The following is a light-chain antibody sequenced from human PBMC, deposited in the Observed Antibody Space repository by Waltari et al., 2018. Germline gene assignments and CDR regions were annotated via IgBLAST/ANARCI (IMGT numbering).Light chain of an antibody. CDR1: QGISNS. CDR2: AAS. V-gene: IGKV1-NL1*01. CDR3: QQYHNTPFT. J-gene: IGKJ3*01. Sequence: DIQMTQSPPSLSASVGDRVTITCRASQGISNSLAWFQQKAGKAPTLLLYAASRLESGAPSRFSCSGSGTDYTLTISSLQPEDFATYYCQQYHNTPFTFGPGTKVDIK.